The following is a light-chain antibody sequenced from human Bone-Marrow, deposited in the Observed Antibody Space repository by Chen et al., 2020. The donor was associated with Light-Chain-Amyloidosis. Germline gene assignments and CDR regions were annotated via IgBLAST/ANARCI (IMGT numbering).Light chain of an antibody. CDR3: QVWDRGSDRPV. Sequence: SYVLTQPSSVSVAPGQTATIACGGNNIGSTSVHWYQQTPGQAPLLVVYDDSDRPSGIPERLSGANCGNTATLTIRRVEAGDEADYYCQVWDRGSDRPVFGGGTKLTVL. V-gene: IGLV3-21*02. CDR2: DDS. J-gene: IGLJ3*02. CDR1: NIGSTS.